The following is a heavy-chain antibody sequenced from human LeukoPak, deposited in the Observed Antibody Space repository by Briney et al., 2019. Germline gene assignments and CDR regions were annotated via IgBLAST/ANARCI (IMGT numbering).Heavy chain of an antibody. V-gene: IGHV4-59*12. CDR2: ISYSGNT. Sequence: SETLSLTCTVSGGSISGYYWSWIRQPPGEGLEWIGYISYSGNTNYNPSLKSRVTISVDTSKNQFSLKLSSVTAADTAVYYCASLKPTDSRAILCSGGSCYSYGMDVWGQGTTVTVSS. D-gene: IGHD2-15*01. CDR3: ASLKPTDSRAILCSGGSCYSYGMDV. J-gene: IGHJ6*02. CDR1: GGSISGYY.